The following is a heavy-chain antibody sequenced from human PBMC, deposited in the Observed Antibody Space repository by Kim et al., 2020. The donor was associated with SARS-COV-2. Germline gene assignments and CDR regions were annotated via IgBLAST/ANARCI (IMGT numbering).Heavy chain of an antibody. V-gene: IGHV3-11*03. Sequence: GGSLRLSCAASGFTFSDYYMSWIRQAPGKGLEWVSYISSSSSYTNYADSVKGRFTISRDNAKNSLYLQMNSLRAEDTAVYYCARPEDYYYGMDVWGQGTTVTVSS. CDR3: ARPEDYYYGMDV. CDR2: ISSSSSYT. J-gene: IGHJ6*02. CDR1: GFTFSDYY.